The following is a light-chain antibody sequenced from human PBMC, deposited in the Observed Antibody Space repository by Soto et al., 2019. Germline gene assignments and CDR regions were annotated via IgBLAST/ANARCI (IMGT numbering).Light chain of an antibody. CDR3: SSYTTSNTRQIV. CDR2: DFS. V-gene: IGLV2-14*03. CDR1: SNDVGGYNY. J-gene: IGLJ1*01. Sequence: QSVLTQPASVSGTPGQSITISFTGTSNDVGGYNYVSSYQHHPGKAPKLMNFDFSHRPSRVSNRFSGSKSGNTASLTISGLQPEDEADDYCSSYTTSNTRQIVFGTGTKVTVL.